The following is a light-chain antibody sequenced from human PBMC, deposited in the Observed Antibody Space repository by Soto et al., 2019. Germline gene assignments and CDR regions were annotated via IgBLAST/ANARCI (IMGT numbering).Light chain of an antibody. Sequence: EIVLTQSPDTLSLSPGERATLSCRASQSVSSSYLAWYQQKPGQAPRLLIYGASSRATGIPDRFSGSGSGTAFTLTISRLEPEDFAGYYCQQYGSSQGFTFGPGTKVDVK. J-gene: IGKJ3*01. CDR3: QQYGSSQGFT. V-gene: IGKV3-20*01. CDR2: GAS. CDR1: QSVSSSY.